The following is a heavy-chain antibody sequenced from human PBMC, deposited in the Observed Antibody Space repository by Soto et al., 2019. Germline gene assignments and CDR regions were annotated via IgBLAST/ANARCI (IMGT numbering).Heavy chain of an antibody. D-gene: IGHD1-26*01. V-gene: IGHV3-23*01. CDR2: ISGSGGRT. Sequence: EVQLLESGGGLVQPGGSLRLSCAASGFTFSTYAMRWVRQAPVRGLEWVSAISGSGGRTYYADSVKGRFTTTRDNSKNTLYLQIHRRRAEDTAVYYCARRGSGSYYDYWGQGTLITVSS. CDR3: ARRGSGSYYDY. J-gene: IGHJ4*02. CDR1: GFTFSTYA.